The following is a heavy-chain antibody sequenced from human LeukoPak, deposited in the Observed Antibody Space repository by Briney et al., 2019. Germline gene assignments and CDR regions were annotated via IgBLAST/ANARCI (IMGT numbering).Heavy chain of an antibody. CDR3: ARDSYYFDY. CDR1: GGSFSGYY. CDR2: INHRGST. V-gene: IGHV4-34*01. Sequence: SETPSLTCAVYGGSFSGYYWSWIRQPPGKGLEWIGEINHRGSTNYNPSLKSRVTISVDTSKNQFSLKLSSVTAADTAVYYCARDSYYFDYWGQGTLVTVSS. D-gene: IGHD2-15*01. J-gene: IGHJ4*02.